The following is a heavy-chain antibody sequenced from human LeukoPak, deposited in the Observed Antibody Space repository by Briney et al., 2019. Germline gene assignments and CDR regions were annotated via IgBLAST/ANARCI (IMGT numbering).Heavy chain of an antibody. V-gene: IGHV4-34*01. CDR3: ARAGYCSGGSCYSGAKWFDP. CDR2: INHSGST. Sequence: PSETLSLTCAAYGGSFSGYYWSWIRQPPGKGLEWIGEINHSGSTNYNPSLKSRVTISVDTSKNQFSLKLSSVTAADTAVYYCARAGYCSGGSCYSGAKWFDPWGQGTLVTVSS. CDR1: GGSFSGYY. J-gene: IGHJ5*02. D-gene: IGHD2-15*01.